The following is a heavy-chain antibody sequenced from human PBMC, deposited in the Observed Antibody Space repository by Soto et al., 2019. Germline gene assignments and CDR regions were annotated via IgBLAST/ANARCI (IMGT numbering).Heavy chain of an antibody. Sequence: QVQLVQSGAEVKKPGASVKVSCQASRYTFTTYYIHWVRQAPGHGLEWMGIINPSDGSTTYAQHFQGRVTMTRDTSTSTVYMELSSLRSEDTAVYYCARANYYDSSGYYTTAYFQHWGRGTLVTVSS. CDR3: ARANYYDSSGYYTTAYFQH. J-gene: IGHJ1*01. CDR1: RYTFTTYY. CDR2: INPSDGST. D-gene: IGHD3-22*01. V-gene: IGHV1-46*01.